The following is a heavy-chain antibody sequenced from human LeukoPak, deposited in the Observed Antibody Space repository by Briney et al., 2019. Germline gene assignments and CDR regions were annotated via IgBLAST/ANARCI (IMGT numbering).Heavy chain of an antibody. CDR1: GFTFGSYW. J-gene: IGHJ4*02. V-gene: IGHV3-74*01. D-gene: IGHD2-15*01. CDR3: ARAGYCSGGSCYFDY. CDR2: IGTDGSST. Sequence: GGSLRLSCAAYGFTFGSYWMHWVRQAPGKGLVWVSRIGTDGSSTSVADSVRGRVTISRDNAKNTLYLQMNSLGADDTAVYYCARAGYCSGGSCYFDYWGQGTQVIVSS.